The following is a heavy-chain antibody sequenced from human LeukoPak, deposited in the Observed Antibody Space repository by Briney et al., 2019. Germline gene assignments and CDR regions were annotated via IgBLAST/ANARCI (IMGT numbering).Heavy chain of an antibody. CDR2: IIPNTGGT. Sequence: ASVKVSCKASGYTFTGYYMHWVRQAPGPGLEWMGWIIPNTGGTNYAQKFQGRVTMTRDTSISTAYMELNNLRSDDTAVYYCARDSGANWFDPWGQGTLVTVSS. CDR3: ARDSGANWFDP. V-gene: IGHV1-2*02. CDR1: GYTFTGYY. D-gene: IGHD3-10*01. J-gene: IGHJ5*02.